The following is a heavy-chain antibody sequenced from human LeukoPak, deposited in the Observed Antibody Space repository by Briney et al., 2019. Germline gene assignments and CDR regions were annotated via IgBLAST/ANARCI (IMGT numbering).Heavy chain of an antibody. CDR1: GYTFTSYY. CDR3: ASTANAFHYYDSSGAPLQH. Sequence: EASVKVSCKASGYTFTSYYMHWVRQAPGQGLEWMGIINPSGGSTSYAQKFQGRVTITADKSTSTAYMELSSLRSEDTAVYYCASTANAFHYYDSSGAPLQHWGQGTLVTVSS. V-gene: IGHV1-46*01. J-gene: IGHJ1*01. D-gene: IGHD3-22*01. CDR2: INPSGGST.